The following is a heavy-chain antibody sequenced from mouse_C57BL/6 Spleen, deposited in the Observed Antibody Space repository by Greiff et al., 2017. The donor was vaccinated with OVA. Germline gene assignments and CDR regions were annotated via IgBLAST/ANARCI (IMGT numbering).Heavy chain of an antibody. CDR3: ARCLPWFAY. Sequence: QVQLQQPGAELVKPGASVKLSCKASGYTFTSYWMQWVKQRPGQGLEWIGEIDPSDSYTNYNQKFKGKATLTVDTSSSTAYMQLSSLTSEDSAVYYCARCLPWFAYWGQGTLVTVSA. CDR2: IDPSDSYT. D-gene: IGHD2-10*01. J-gene: IGHJ3*01. CDR1: GYTFTSYW. V-gene: IGHV1-50*01.